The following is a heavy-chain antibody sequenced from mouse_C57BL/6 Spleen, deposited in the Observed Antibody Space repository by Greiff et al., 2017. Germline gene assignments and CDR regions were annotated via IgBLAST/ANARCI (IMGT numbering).Heavy chain of an antibody. CDR3: ARTYSNYLDY. V-gene: IGHV5-4*03. CDR1: GFTFSSYA. D-gene: IGHD2-5*01. Sequence: DVKLVESGGGLVKPGGSLKLSCAACGFTFSSYAMSWVRQTPEKRLEWVATLSDGGSYTYYPDNVKGRFTISRDNAKNNLYLQMSHLKSEDTAMYYCARTYSNYLDYWGQGTSVTVSS. J-gene: IGHJ4*01. CDR2: LSDGGSYT.